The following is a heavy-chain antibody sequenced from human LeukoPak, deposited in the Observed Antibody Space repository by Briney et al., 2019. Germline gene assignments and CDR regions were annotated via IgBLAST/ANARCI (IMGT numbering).Heavy chain of an antibody. Sequence: GGSLRLSCAASGFTFRNYGMHWVRQAPGKGLEWVAVMSYDGSNEYYADSVKGRFSISRDNSKKTLYPEMNSLKTEDTAVYYCLWWDYWGQGTLVTVSS. CDR3: LWWDY. CDR2: MSYDGSNE. D-gene: IGHD2-21*01. V-gene: IGHV3-30*03. J-gene: IGHJ4*02. CDR1: GFTFRNYG.